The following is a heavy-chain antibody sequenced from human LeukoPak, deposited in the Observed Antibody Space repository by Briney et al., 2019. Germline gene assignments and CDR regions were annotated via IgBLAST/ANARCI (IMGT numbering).Heavy chain of an antibody. V-gene: IGHV4-39*07. J-gene: IGHJ4*02. CDR1: GGSISSYY. Sequence: SETPSLTCTVSGGSISSYYWGWIRQPPGKGLEWIGSIYYSGSTYYNPSLKSRVTISVDTSKNQFSLKLSSVTAADTAVYYCAREGQAVATKVVDYWGQGTLVTVSS. D-gene: IGHD6-19*01. CDR2: IYYSGST. CDR3: AREGQAVATKVVDY.